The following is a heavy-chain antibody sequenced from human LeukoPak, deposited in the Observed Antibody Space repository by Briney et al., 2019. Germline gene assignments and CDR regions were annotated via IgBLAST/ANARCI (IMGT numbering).Heavy chain of an antibody. J-gene: IGHJ5*02. CDR2: IKPNSGGT. CDR3: ARDNYAGANWFDP. CDR1: GYTFTGYY. D-gene: IGHD1-7*01. Sequence: GASVKVSCKASGYTFTGYYMHWVRQAPGQGLEWMGWIKPNSGGTNYAQKFQGRVTMTRDTSISTAYMELSRLRSDDTAVYYCARDNYAGANWFDPWGQGTLVTVSS. V-gene: IGHV1-2*02.